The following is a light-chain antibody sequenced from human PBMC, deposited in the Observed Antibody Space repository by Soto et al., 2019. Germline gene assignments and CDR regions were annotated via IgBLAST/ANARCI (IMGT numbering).Light chain of an antibody. CDR1: QDIAIY. Sequence: DIQMTQSPSTLSASVGDRVTITCRASQDIAIYLAWYQQKPGKAPKFLIYATSTFQSGVPSRFSGGGSGTEFTLTISSLQPEDFATYYCQQVNSYPLTFGGGTKVDIK. CDR2: ATS. V-gene: IGKV1-9*01. J-gene: IGKJ4*01. CDR3: QQVNSYPLT.